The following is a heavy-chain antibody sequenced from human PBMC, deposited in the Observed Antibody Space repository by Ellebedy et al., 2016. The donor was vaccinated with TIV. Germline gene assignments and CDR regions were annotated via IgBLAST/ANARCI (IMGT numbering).Heavy chain of an antibody. D-gene: IGHD3-22*01. CDR2: IWHDGTNE. J-gene: IGHJ3*02. V-gene: IGHV3-33*01. CDR3: ARVSAVVVIHDAFDI. CDR1: GFTFSRYG. Sequence: GGSLRLSCAASGFTFSRYGMHWARQAPGKGLEWVAVIWHDGTNENYADSVKGRTTISRDNSKNTLFLQMNSLRAEDTAVYYCARVSAVVVIHDAFDIWGQGTMATVSS.